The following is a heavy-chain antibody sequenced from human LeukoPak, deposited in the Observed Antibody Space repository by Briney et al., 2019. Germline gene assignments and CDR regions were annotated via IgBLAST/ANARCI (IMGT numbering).Heavy chain of an antibody. CDR1: GGSFSGYY. CDR3: ARKVPVVGATIP. J-gene: IGHJ5*02. V-gene: IGHV4-34*01. Sequence: SETLSLTCAVYGGSFSGYYWSWIRQPPGKGLEWIGEINHSGSTNYNPSLKSRVTISVDTSKNQSSLKLSSVNAADTAVYYCARKVPVVGATIPWGQGTLVTVSS. CDR2: INHSGST. D-gene: IGHD1-26*01.